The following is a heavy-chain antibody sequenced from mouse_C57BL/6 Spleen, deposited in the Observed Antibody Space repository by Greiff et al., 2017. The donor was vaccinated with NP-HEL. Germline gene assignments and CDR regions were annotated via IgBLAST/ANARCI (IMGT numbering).Heavy chain of an antibody. CDR2: IFPGSGST. CDR1: GYTFTDYY. D-gene: IGHD1-1*01. Sequence: QVQLQQSGPELVKPGASVKISCKASGYTFTDYYINWVKQRPGQGLEWIGWIFPGSGSTYYNEKFKGKATLTVDKSSSTAYMLLSSLTSEDSAVYFCARSPLITTVVATPFDYWGQGTTLTVSS. CDR3: ARSPLITTVVATPFDY. V-gene: IGHV1-75*01. J-gene: IGHJ2*01.